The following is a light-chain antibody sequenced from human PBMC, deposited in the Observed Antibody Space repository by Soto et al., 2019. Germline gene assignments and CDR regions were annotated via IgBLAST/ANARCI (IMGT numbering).Light chain of an antibody. V-gene: IGLV2-14*01. CDR2: EVN. Sequence: QSVLTQPASVSGSPGQSITISCTGTSSDVGGYNYVSWYQQHPGKAPKLMIYEVNNRPSEVSNRFSGSKSGNTASLTISGLQPEDEADYYCNSYTSRYTFVLGPGTKVTVL. J-gene: IGLJ1*01. CDR3: NSYTSRYTFV. CDR1: SSDVGGYNY.